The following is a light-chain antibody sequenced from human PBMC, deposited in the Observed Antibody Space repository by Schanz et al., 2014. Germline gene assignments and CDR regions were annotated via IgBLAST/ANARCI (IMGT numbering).Light chain of an antibody. Sequence: EIVMTQSPATLSVSPGERATLSCRASQSVSSNLAWYQQKPGQAPRLLIYGASTRATGIPVRFSGSGFGTEFTLTISRLEPEDFAVYYCQQYGSSFGTFGQGTEVEIK. J-gene: IGKJ1*01. CDR2: GAS. CDR1: QSVSSN. V-gene: IGKV3-15*01. CDR3: QQYGSSFGT.